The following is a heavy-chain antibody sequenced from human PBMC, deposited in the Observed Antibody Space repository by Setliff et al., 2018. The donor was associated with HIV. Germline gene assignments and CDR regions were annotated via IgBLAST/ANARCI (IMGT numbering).Heavy chain of an antibody. J-gene: IGHJ4*02. Sequence: ASVKVSCKASGYTLTSYGIHWVRQAPGQRLEWMAWINPGNGDRKYSQKLQGRVAITGDTSANTDYMEVSRLRSEDTALYFCARDYSGTYYGDIDLWGQGTLVTVSS. CDR1: GYTLTSYG. CDR2: INPGNGDR. D-gene: IGHD1-26*01. CDR3: ARDYSGTYYGDIDL. V-gene: IGHV1-3*01.